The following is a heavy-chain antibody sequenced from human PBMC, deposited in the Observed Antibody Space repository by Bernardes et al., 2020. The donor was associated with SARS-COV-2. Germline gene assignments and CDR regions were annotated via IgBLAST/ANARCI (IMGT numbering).Heavy chain of an antibody. CDR2: ISTSSSYI. D-gene: IGHD4-4*01. CDR1: VFTFSSYT. J-gene: IGHJ4*02. V-gene: IGHV3-21*06. Sequence: GGSLRLSCAASVFTFSSYTMNWVRQAPGKWLEWISSISTSSSYISYSDSVRGRFTISRDNAKNSVSLQMNSLRAEDTAVYYCARVDFSNLYYFDYWGQGTPVTVSS. CDR3: ARVDFSNLYYFDY.